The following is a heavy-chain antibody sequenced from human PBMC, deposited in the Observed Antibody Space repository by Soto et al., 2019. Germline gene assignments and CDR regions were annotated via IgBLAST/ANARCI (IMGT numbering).Heavy chain of an antibody. J-gene: IGHJ5*02. D-gene: IGHD2-2*01. CDR1: GCTFKNYA. CDR2: MSYDGNII. V-gene: IGHV3-30-3*01. Sequence: GVSRRRSCAAAGCTFKNYALHCVRRAPSRSHERVSAMSYDGNIINYAWSLNGLFTISIDNSKNTGSLQMHNLETEDTALYYFVRDLYRNHFGYSASCHHWGQGTLVTVSS. CDR3: VRDLYRNHFGYSASCHH.